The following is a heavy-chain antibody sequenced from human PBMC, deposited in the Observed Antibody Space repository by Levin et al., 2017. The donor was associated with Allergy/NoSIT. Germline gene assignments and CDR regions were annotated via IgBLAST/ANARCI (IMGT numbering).Heavy chain of an antibody. CDR3: ARVDEEYYDSSGDYYSNY. D-gene: IGHD3-22*01. J-gene: IGHJ4*02. V-gene: IGHV3-21*01. Sequence: GGSLRLSCAASGFTFSSYSMNWVRQAPGKGLEWVSSISSSSSYIYYADSVKGRFTISRDNAKNSLYLQMNSLRAEDTAVYYCARVDEEYYDSSGDYYSNYWGQGTLVTVSS. CDR1: GFTFSSYS. CDR2: ISSSSSYI.